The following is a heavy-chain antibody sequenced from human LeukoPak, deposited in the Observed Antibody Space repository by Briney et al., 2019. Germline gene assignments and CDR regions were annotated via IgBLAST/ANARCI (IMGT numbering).Heavy chain of an antibody. V-gene: IGHV3-23*01. J-gene: IGHJ6*02. D-gene: IGHD2-2*01. CDR2: ISGSGGST. CDR1: GFTFSNYA. Sequence: TGGSLRLSCAASGFTFSNYAMSWVRQAPGKGLEWVSTISGSGGSTYYADSVKGRFTISRDNSKNTLYLQLNSLRAEDTAVYYCAKSTSPLYYYYGMDVWGRGTTVTVSS. CDR3: AKSTSPLYYYYGMDV.